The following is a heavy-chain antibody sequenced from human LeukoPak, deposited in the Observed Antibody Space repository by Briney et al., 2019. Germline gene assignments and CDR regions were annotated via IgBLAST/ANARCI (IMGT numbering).Heavy chain of an antibody. V-gene: IGHV4-4*07. J-gene: IGHJ6*02. CDR2: LYTNGTT. Sequence: PSETLSLTCTFSGASISSYHWAWIRQPAGKGLEWIGRLYTNGTTDYNPSLRSRVTMSVDTSKSQISLRVTSVTAADTATYYCARDNERTSEGSSPRRYYYGMDVWGQGTAVTVSS. D-gene: IGHD3-9*01. CDR3: ARDNERTSEGSSPRRYYYGMDV. CDR1: GASISSYH.